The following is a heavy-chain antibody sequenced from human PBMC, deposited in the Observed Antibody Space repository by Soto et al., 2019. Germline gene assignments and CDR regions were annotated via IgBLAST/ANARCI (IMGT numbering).Heavy chain of an antibody. CDR1: GGTFSSYA. V-gene: IGHV1-69*13. CDR2: IIPIFGTA. D-gene: IGHD6-19*01. Sequence: SVKVSCKASGGTFSSYAISWVRQAPGQGLEWMGGIIPIFGTANYAQKFQGRATITADESTSTAYMELSSLRSEDTAVYYCARARSSGWRPYDYWGQGTLVTVSS. CDR3: ARARSSGWRPYDY. J-gene: IGHJ4*02.